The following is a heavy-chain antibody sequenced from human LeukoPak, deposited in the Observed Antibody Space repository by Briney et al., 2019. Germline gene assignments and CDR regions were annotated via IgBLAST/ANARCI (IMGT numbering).Heavy chain of an antibody. CDR1: GYTFSGYY. CDR3: ARDASPWGSSLEYFQH. V-gene: IGHV1-2*02. D-gene: IGHD6-13*01. Sequence: GASVKVSCKASGYTFSGYYLHWVRQAPGQGLEWMGWINPDSGGTNYAQKFQGGVTMTRDTSTSTAYMELRSLRSDDTAVYYCARDASPWGSSLEYFQHWGQGTLVTVS. J-gene: IGHJ1*01. CDR2: INPDSGGT.